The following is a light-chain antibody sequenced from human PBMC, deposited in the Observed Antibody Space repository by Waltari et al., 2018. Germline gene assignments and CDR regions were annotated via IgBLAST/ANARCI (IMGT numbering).Light chain of an antibody. CDR3: QNSDSIPPQCK. Sequence: IQLAQSQSSLSASLADRVTITCRASPSIDSYLIWYQQKQGKAPHLLLYAASTLQSEVPSMFSGSVPATDFTHTISSLQPEDFATYDCQNSDSIPPQCKLGADTKVDIK. CDR1: PSIDSY. J-gene: IGKJ3*01. CDR2: AAS. V-gene: IGKV1-39*01.